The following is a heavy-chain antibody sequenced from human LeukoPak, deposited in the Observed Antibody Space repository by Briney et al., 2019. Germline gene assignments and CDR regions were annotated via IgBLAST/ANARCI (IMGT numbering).Heavy chain of an antibody. CDR2: ISGSGGST. J-gene: IGHJ4*02. Sequence: PGGSLRLSCAASGFTFSSYWMSWVRQAPGKGLEWVSAISGSGGSTYYADSVKGRFTISRDNSKNTLYLQMNSLRAEDTAVYYCAKGIVVVITTGYFDYWGQGTLVTVSS. CDR3: AKGIVVVITTGYFDY. V-gene: IGHV3-23*01. D-gene: IGHD3-22*01. CDR1: GFTFSSYW.